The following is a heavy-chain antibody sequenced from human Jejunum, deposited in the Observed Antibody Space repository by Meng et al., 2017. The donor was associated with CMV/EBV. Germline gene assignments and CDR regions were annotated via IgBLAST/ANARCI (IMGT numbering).Heavy chain of an antibody. J-gene: IGHJ4*02. D-gene: IGHD3-3*01. CDR2: IKTKTDGETT. V-gene: IGHV3-15*01. CDR3: TTGATVFGVVIMGANF. Sequence: FSNAWMGLVRQASGKGLEWVGRIKTKTDGETTDYAAPVKGRFIISRDDSENTLYLQMNSLKTEDTAVYYCTTGATVFGVVIMGANFWGQGTLVTVSS. CDR1: FSNAW.